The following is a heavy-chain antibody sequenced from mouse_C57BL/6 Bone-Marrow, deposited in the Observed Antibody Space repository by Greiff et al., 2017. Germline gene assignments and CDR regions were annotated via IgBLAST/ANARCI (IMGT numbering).Heavy chain of an antibody. CDR1: GYTFTDYA. V-gene: IGHV1-67*01. CDR2: ISTYYGDA. J-gene: IGHJ3*01. Sequence: QVQLQQSGPELVRPGVSVKISCKGSGYTFTDYAMHWVQQSHATSLEWIGVISTYYGDASYNQKFKDKATMTVDKSTSTADMERARLTSEDSAVYYCARVVYYYEGFAYWYQGTLVTVSA. D-gene: IGHD2-4*01. CDR3: ARVVYYYEGFAY.